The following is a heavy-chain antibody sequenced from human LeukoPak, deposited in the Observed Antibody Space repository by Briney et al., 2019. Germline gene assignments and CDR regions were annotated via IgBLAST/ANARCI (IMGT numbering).Heavy chain of an antibody. CDR2: ISAYNGNT. Sequence: ASVKVSCKASGYTFTSYGISGVRQAPGQGLEWMGWISAYNGNTNYAQKLQGRVTITTDTSTSTAYMELRSLRSDDTAVYYCARARIPPVATSWGYGYWGQGPLVSVSS. D-gene: IGHD4-11*01. J-gene: IGHJ4*02. CDR3: ARARIPPVATSWGYGY. CDR1: GYTFTSYG. V-gene: IGHV1-18*01.